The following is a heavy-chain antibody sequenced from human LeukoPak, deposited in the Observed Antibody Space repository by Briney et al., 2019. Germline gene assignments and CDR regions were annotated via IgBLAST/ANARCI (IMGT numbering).Heavy chain of an antibody. J-gene: IGHJ6*03. CDR1: GGTFSSYA. Sequence: SVKVSCKASGGTFSSYAISWVRQAPGQGLEWMGRIIPILGIANYAQKFQGRVTITADKSTSTAYMELSSLRSEDTAVYYCARANPMGLGHYYYYYYMDVWGKGTTVTVSS. CDR2: IIPILGIA. D-gene: IGHD4/OR15-4a*01. V-gene: IGHV1-69*04. CDR3: ARANPMGLGHYYYYYYMDV.